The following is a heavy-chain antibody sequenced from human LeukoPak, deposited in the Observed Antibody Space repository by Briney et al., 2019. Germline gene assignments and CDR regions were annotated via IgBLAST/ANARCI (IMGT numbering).Heavy chain of an antibody. V-gene: IGHV3-30*03. D-gene: IGHD2-21*02. J-gene: IGHJ4*02. CDR2: ISYDGSNK. Sequence: GGSLRLSCAASGFTFSSYGMHWVRQAPGKGLEWVAVISYDGSNKYYADSVKGRFTISRDNSKNTVYLQMGSLRVEDMGVYYCARRGEGDFKFPDYRGQGTLVTVSS. CDR1: GFTFSSYG. CDR3: ARRGEGDFKFPDY.